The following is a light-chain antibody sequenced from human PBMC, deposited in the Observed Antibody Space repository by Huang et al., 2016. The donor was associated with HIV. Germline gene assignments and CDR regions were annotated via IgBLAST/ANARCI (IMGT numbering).Light chain of an antibody. CDR3: QQYGSSSYT. CDR1: QSIRNSY. CDR2: DAS. V-gene: IGKV3D-20*01. J-gene: IGKJ2*01. Sequence: EIVLTQSPATLSLSPGERATLSCRATQSIRNSYLAWFQQKPGLAPRLLSYDASYSAHGIPDRFSGGGSGTDFTITISRLETEDFAVYYCQQYGSSSYTFGQGTKLELK.